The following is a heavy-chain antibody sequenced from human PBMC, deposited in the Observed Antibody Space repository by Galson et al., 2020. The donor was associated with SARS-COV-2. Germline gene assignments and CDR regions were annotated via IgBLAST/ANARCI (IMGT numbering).Heavy chain of an antibody. CDR3: ARDRILGGWYFDY. Sequence: SETLSLTCTVSGGSISSSSYYWGWIRQPPGKGLEWIGSIYYSGSTYYNPSLKSRVTISVDTSKNQFSLKLSSVTAADTAVYYCARDRILGGWYFDYWGQGTLVTVSS. CDR1: GGSISSSSYY. D-gene: IGHD6-19*01. V-gene: IGHV4-39*07. CDR2: IYYSGST. J-gene: IGHJ4*02.